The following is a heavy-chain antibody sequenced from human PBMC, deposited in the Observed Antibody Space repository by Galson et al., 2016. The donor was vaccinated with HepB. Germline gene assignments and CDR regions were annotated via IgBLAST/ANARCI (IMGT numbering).Heavy chain of an antibody. CDR1: GGTFSVSP. Sequence: SVKVSCKASGGTFSVSPLSWVRQAPGQGLEWMGCIIPIFVTANYAQKFQDRVTITADESTNTVYMEQTSLTSEDTAMYYCKRGGGGDSHVWFDPWGQGTLVTVSS. J-gene: IGHJ5*02. D-gene: IGHD2-21*02. CDR3: KRGGGGDSHVWFDP. V-gene: IGHV1-69*13. CDR2: IIPIFVTA.